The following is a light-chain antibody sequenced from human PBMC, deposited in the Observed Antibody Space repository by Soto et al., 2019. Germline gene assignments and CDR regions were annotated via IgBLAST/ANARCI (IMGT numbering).Light chain of an antibody. J-gene: IGKJ1*01. CDR2: GAS. V-gene: IGKV3-15*01. CDR3: QQYNNWPPWT. Sequence: EIVMTQSPATLSVSPGERVTLSCRASQSVGSNLAWYQQKPGQAPRLLISGASTRATGIPARFSGSGSGTEFTLTISSLQSEDFAVYYCQQYNNWPPWTFGQGTKVDIK. CDR1: QSVGSN.